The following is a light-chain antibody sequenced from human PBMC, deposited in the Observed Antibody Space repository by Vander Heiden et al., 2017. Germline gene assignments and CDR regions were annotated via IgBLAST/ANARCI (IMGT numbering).Light chain of an antibody. CDR3: QQYYSTPYT. V-gene: IGKV4-1*01. J-gene: IGKJ2*01. Sequence: DIVMTQSPESLTVSLGERATINCKSSQSIFTSSISTSNLAWYQLKPGQPPKLLIYWASTRDSGVPERFSGSGSGTDFTLTIRSLQAEDLAVYYCQQYYSTPYTFGQGTKLEIK. CDR2: WAS. CDR1: QSIFTSSISTSN.